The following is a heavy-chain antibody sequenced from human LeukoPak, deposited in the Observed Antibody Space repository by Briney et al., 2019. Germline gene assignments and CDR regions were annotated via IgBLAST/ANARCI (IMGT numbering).Heavy chain of an antibody. V-gene: IGHV3-74*01. D-gene: IGHD2-2*01. CDR1: GFTFSSYW. J-gene: IGHJ3*02. CDR3: ASCRRSSTSCYSCDAFDI. CDR2: INSDGSST. Sequence: GGSLRLSCAASGFTFSSYWMHWVRQAPGKGLVWVSRINSDGSSTSYADSVKGRFTISRDNAKNTLYLQMNSLRAEDTAVYYCASCRRSSTSCYSCDAFDIWGQGTMVTVSS.